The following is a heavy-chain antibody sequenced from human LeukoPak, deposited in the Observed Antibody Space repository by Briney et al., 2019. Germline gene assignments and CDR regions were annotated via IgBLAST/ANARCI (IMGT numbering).Heavy chain of an antibody. CDR1: GGSFSGYY. CDR2: INHSGST. V-gene: IGHV4-34*01. D-gene: IGHD3-22*01. CDR3: ARAGDSSGYYKVRYFRH. J-gene: IGHJ1*01. Sequence: SETLSLTCAVYGGSFSGYYWSWIRQPPGKGLEWIGEINHSGSTNYNPSLKSRVTISVDTSKNQFSLKLSSVTAADTAVYYCARAGDSSGYYKVRYFRHWGQGTLVTVSS.